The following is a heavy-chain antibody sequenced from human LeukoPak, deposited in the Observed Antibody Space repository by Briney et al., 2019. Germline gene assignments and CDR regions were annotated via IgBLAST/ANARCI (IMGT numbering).Heavy chain of an antibody. CDR1: GYTFTSYG. V-gene: IGHV1-18*01. CDR3: ARGRHAPLYYYYGMDV. J-gene: IGHJ6*02. CDR2: ISAYNGNT. Sequence: GASVKVSCKASGYTFTSYGISWVRQAPGQGLEWMGWISAYNGNTNYAQKLQGRVTMTRNTSISTAYMELSSLRSEDTAVYYCARGRHAPLYYYYGMDVWGQGTTVTVSS.